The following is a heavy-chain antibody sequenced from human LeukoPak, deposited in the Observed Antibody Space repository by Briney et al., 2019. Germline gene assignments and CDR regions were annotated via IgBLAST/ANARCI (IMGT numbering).Heavy chain of an antibody. CDR1: GFTFSSYS. V-gene: IGHV3-48*01. D-gene: IGHD2-2*01. Sequence: PGGSLRLSCAASGFTFSSYSMNWVRQAPGKGLEWVSYISSSSSTIYYADSVKGRFTISRDNAKNSLYLQMNSLRAEDTAVYYCARAYCSSTSCYRWRAFDIWGQGTMVTVSS. CDR3: ARAYCSSTSCYRWRAFDI. J-gene: IGHJ3*02. CDR2: ISSSSSTI.